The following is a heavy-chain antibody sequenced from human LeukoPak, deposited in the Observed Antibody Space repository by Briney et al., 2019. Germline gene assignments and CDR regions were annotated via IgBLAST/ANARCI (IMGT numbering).Heavy chain of an antibody. J-gene: IGHJ4*02. CDR1: GYIFTSYW. CDR3: AYSEMATSPFDY. V-gene: IGHV5-10-1*01. Sequence: GESLKISCKGSGYIFTSYWISWVRQMPGKGLEWMGRIDPSDSYTNYSPSFQGHVTISADKSISTAYLQWSSLKASDTAMYYCAYSEMATSPFDYWGQGTLVTVSS. D-gene: IGHD5-24*01. CDR2: IDPSDSYT.